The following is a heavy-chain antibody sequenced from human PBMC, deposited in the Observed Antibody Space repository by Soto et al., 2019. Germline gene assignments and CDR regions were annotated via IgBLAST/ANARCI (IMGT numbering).Heavy chain of an antibody. J-gene: IGHJ4*02. V-gene: IGHV3-30*03. CDR1: GFTFSSYG. CDR3: APTVNLLAPLY. CDR2: ISYDGSNK. Sequence: PGGSLRLSCAASGFTFSSYGMHWVRQAPGKGLEWVAVISYDGSNKYYADSVKGRFTISRDNSKNTLYLQMNSLRAEDTAVYYCAPTVNLLAPLYWGQGTLVTVSS. D-gene: IGHD4-17*01.